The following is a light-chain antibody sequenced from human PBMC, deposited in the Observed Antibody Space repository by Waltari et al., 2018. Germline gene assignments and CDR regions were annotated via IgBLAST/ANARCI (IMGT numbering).Light chain of an antibody. CDR1: SGHSSNV. V-gene: IGLV4-69*01. CDR2: INSDGSH. Sequence: QLVLTQSPSASASLGASVKLTCTLSSGHSSNVIAWHQQQPEKGPRYLMKINSDGSHSKGDGIPYRFSGSSSGAERYLTISSLQSEDVADYYCQTGGHGTWVFGGGTKLTVL. CDR3: QTGGHGTWV. J-gene: IGLJ3*02.